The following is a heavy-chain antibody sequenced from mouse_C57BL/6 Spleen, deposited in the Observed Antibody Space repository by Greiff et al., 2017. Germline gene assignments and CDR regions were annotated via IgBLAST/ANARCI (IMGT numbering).Heavy chain of an antibody. CDR1: GYTFTDYT. CDR2: IYPRDGST. V-gene: IGHV1-78*01. CDR3: AHDGYYSYWYFDV. J-gene: IGHJ1*03. Sequence: QVQLKQSDAELVKPGASVKISCKASGYTFTDYTIHWMKQRPEQGLEWIGYIYPRDGSTKYNEKFKGKATLTADKSSSTAYMQLNSLTSEDSAVXFCAHDGYYSYWYFDVWGTGTTVTVSS. D-gene: IGHD2-3*01.